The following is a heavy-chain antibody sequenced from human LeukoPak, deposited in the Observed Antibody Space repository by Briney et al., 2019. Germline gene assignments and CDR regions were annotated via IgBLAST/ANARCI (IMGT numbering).Heavy chain of an antibody. CDR3: AREGPRGVRGVIGIFDY. D-gene: IGHD3-10*01. CDR1: GGTFSSYA. J-gene: IGHJ4*02. Sequence: SVTDSCKASGGTFSSYAISWVRQAPGQRLEWMGGIIPIFGTANYAQKFQGIVTITADESTSTALMELSILRSEDTAVYYCAREGPRGVRGVIGIFDYWGQGTLVTVAS. CDR2: IIPIFGTA. V-gene: IGHV1-69*13.